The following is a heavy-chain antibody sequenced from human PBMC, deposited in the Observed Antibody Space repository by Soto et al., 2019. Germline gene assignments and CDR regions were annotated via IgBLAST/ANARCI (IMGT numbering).Heavy chain of an antibody. CDR1: GYTFTPYY. D-gene: IGHD3-10*01. CDR2: INPRFGDT. Sequence: QVQLVQSGAELKEPGDSVRVSCEASGYTFTPYYIHWVRQAPGQGLEWMGWINPRFGDTSYAQDFQGRVSMTRDTSISTVYMELSRLTSDDTAIYYCARNMDYYYGPGSGNGHGFWGQGTTVTVFS. V-gene: IGHV1-2*02. J-gene: IGHJ6*02. CDR3: ARNMDYYYGPGSGNGHGF.